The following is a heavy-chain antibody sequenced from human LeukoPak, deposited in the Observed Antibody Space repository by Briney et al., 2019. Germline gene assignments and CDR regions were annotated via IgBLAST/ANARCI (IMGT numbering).Heavy chain of an antibody. V-gene: IGHV1-46*01. CDR3: AQPAWCSSTSCYIRFDY. CDR1: GYTFTNYY. D-gene: IGHD2-2*02. J-gene: IGHJ4*02. CDR2: INPGGDNT. Sequence: ASVKVSCKASGYTFTNYYIHWVRQAPGQGLEWMGLINPGGDNTDYAQNFQGRVTMTRNTSISTAYMELSSLRSEDTAVYYCAQPAWCSSTSCYIRFDYWGQGTLVTVSS.